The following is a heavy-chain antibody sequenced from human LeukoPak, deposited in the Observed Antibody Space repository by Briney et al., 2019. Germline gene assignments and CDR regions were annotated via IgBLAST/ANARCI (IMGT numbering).Heavy chain of an antibody. V-gene: IGHV4-4*07. CDR2: IYSTGST. CDR3: ARQIASAGTAGFDF. J-gene: IGHJ4*02. D-gene: IGHD6-13*01. CDR1: GGSISRYY. Sequence: SETLSRTCSVSGGSISRYYGSWIRQPAGKGLEWIGRIYSTGSTNYNPSLKSRVTMSVDTSKNQFSLRLRSVTAADTAVYYCARQIASAGTAGFDFWGQGALVTVSS.